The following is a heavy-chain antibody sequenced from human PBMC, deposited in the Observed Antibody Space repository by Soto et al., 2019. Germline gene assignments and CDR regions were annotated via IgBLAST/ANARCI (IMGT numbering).Heavy chain of an antibody. J-gene: IGHJ5*02. D-gene: IGHD6-6*01. Sequence: PSDTRSRTCFVSGLSFIDNYCSLILQPPVKGLQWLVEFNHIRGTNYNLSLKSRVTMSLDTSKTQFSLILTSVTAADTVIYYCVRGRSRYRDKYISWLAQWGPGTKVNVS. CDR3: VRGRSRYRDKYISWLAQ. V-gene: IGHV4-34*01. CDR1: GLSFIDNY. CDR2: FNHIRGT.